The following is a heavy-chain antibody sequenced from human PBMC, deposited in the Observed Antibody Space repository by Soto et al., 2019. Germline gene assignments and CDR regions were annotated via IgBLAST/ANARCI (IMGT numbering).Heavy chain of an antibody. CDR1: GFSLSTSEVG. CDR2: VFWDDDK. V-gene: IGHV2-5*02. CDR3: AHLTTGGFYFDY. D-gene: IGHD4-17*01. Sequence: SGPTLVNPTQTLTLTCTFSGFSLSTSEVGVGWIRQPPGKALEWLAVVFWDDDKRYSPSLKSRLTITKDTSKNQVVLTMTNMDPVDTATYYCAHLTTGGFYFDYWGQGTLVTVSS. J-gene: IGHJ4*02.